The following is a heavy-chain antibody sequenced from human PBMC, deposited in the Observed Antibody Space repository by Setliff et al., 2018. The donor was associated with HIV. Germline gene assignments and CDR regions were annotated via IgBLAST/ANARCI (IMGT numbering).Heavy chain of an antibody. Sequence: SETLSLTCAVSGYSISSGYYWGWIRQPPGKGLEWIGSIHHSGSTYYNPSLKSRVTISLDTSKNQFSLKLSSVTAADTAVYYCARDIQAAGTGWFDPWGQGTLVTVSS. CDR2: IHHSGST. V-gene: IGHV4-38-2*02. CDR1: GYSISSGYY. CDR3: ARDIQAAGTGWFDP. J-gene: IGHJ5*02. D-gene: IGHD6-13*01.